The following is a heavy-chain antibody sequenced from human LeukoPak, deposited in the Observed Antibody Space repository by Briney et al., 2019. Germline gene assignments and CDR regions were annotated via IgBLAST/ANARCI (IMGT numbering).Heavy chain of an antibody. CDR1: GFTFDDYA. V-gene: IGHV3-9*01. CDR3: AKDKQQLVPDIFDI. D-gene: IGHD6-13*01. J-gene: IGHJ3*02. CDR2: ISWNSGSI. Sequence: QPGRSLRLSCAASGFTFDDYAMHWVRQAPGKGLEWVSGISWNSGSIGYADSVKGRFTISRDNAKNSLYLQMNSLRAEDTAVYYCAKDKQQLVPDIFDIWGQGTMVTVSS.